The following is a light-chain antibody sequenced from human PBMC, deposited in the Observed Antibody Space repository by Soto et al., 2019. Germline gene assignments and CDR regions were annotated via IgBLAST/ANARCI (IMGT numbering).Light chain of an antibody. Sequence: QSALTQPASVSGSPGQSITISCTGTSSDVGGYNYVSWYQQHPGKAPKLMIYDVSNRPSGVSNRFSGPKSGNTASLTSSGLQAEDEADYYCSSYTSSSTLVVFGGGTTLTVL. CDR3: SSYTSSSTLVV. J-gene: IGLJ2*01. CDR1: SSDVGGYNY. CDR2: DVS. V-gene: IGLV2-14*01.